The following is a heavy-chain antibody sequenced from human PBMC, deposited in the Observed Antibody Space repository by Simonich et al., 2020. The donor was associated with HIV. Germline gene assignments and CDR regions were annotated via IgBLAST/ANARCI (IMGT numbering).Heavy chain of an antibody. CDR2: NDHREST. Sequence: QVQLQQWGAGLLKSSETLSLTCAIYGGSFSTYYWNWIRQPPGKGLEWIGENDHRESTNYNPSLKSRVTISGDTSKNQFSLKLTSVTAADTAVYYCARQSGYVDAFDTWGQGTMVTVSS. CDR1: GGSFSTYY. J-gene: IGHJ3*02. D-gene: IGHD5-12*01. V-gene: IGHV4-34*01. CDR3: ARQSGYVDAFDT.